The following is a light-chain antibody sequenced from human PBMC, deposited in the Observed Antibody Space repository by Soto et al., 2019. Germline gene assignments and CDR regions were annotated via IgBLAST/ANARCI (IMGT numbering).Light chain of an antibody. CDR3: QQYHSYSLT. V-gene: IGKV1-5*03. CDR2: KAS. CDR1: QRISSW. Sequence: DIQMTQSPSTLSASVGDRVTITCRASQRISSWLAWYQQKPGKAPKLLIYKASSLEGGVPSRFSGSGSGTDFTLTISSLQPDDFATYYCQQYHSYSLTFGGGTKV. J-gene: IGKJ4*01.